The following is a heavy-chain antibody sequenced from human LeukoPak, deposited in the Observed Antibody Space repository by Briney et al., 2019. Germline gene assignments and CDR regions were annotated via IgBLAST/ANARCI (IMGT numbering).Heavy chain of an antibody. V-gene: IGHV3-33*01. J-gene: IGHJ4*02. CDR3: ARELLAATVFDY. Sequence: GRSLRLSCAASGFPISTFGMHWVRQAPGKGLEWVAVIWSDGSDKYYADSVKGRFTISRDNSKSTLFLQMNSLRAEDTAVYYCARELLAATVFDYWGLGTQVTVSS. CDR1: GFPISTFG. CDR2: IWSDGSDK. D-gene: IGHD2-15*01.